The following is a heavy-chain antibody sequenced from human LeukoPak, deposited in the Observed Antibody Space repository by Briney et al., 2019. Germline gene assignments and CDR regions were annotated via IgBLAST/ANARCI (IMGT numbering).Heavy chain of an antibody. CDR3: ARDGTFDI. CDR1: GFTFSGYS. V-gene: IGHV3-11*04. D-gene: IGHD1-26*01. Sequence: PGGSLRLSCAASGFTFSGYSMIWISQAPGKGLEWVSYMDASGTTVLYADSVKGRFTISRDNAKNSLSLQMNSLRADDTALYYCARDGTFDIWGQGTMVTVSS. J-gene: IGHJ3*02. CDR2: MDASGTTV.